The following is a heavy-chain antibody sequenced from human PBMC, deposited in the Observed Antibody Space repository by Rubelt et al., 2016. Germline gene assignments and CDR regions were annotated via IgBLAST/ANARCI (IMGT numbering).Heavy chain of an antibody. D-gene: IGHD4-17*01. Sequence: QVQLQQWGAGLLKPSETLSLTCADYGGSFTGYFWTWIRQPPGKGLEWIGDINHSGSTHYNPSLKSRCTMSIDMSKSQFSLRLSSVTAADTAVYYCARHTLMTTVARGNYYYYMDVWGKGTTVTVSS. J-gene: IGHJ6*03. CDR1: GGSFTGYF. V-gene: IGHV4-34*01. CDR3: ARHTLMTTVARGNYYYYMDV. CDR2: INHSGST.